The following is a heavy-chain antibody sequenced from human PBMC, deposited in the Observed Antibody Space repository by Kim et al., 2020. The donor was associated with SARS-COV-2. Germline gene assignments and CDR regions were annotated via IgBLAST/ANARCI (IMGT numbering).Heavy chain of an antibody. CDR3: ASTPIVAMFFRIRPSPNYCHF. V-gene: IGHV4-31*03. Sequence: SETLSLTCTVSGGSISSGGYYWSWIRQHPGKGLEWIVYIYYSGSTYYNPSLKSRVTISVDTSKNQFPLKLSSVTAADTAVYYWASTPIVAMFFRIRPSPNYCHFGGQGTLVTVSS. J-gene: IGHJ4*02. CDR2: IYYSGST. CDR1: GGSISSGGYY. D-gene: IGHD5-12*01.